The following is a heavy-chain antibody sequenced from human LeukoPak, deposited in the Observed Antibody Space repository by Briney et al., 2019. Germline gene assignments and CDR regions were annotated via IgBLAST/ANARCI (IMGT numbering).Heavy chain of an antibody. D-gene: IGHD3-3*01. J-gene: IGHJ4*02. CDR3: AKDARGNDFWSGYQNY. CDR1: GFTFSSAW. Sequence: GGSLRLSCVASGFTFSSAWLSWVRQAPGKGLEWVSGISGSAGSTYYADSVKGRFTISRDNSRNTLYLQMNSLRAEDTAVYYCAKDARGNDFWSGYQNYWGQGTLVTVSS. CDR2: ISGSAGST. V-gene: IGHV3-23*01.